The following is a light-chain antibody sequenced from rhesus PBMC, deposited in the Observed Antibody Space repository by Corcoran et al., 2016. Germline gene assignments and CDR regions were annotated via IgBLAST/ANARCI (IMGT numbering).Light chain of an antibody. Sequence: DIKMTQSPSSLSASVGGRVTITCRASENGNNYLNGYQQKPGKAPKLLIDKASTVQSGAPSRFSGSGHGTDDTFTIRSLQPEDVRTDYCQHGYGAPLTVGGGTKGGNK. J-gene: IGKJ4*01. CDR2: KAS. CDR3: QHGYGAPLT. CDR1: ENGNNY. V-gene: IGKV1-74*01.